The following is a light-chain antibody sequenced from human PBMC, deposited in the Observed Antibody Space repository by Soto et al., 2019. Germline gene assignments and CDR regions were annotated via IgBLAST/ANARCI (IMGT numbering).Light chain of an antibody. J-gene: IGLJ1*01. Sequence: QSALTQPASVSGSPGQSITISCTGTSSDVGGYNYVSWYQQHPGKAPKLMIYDVSNRPSGVSNRFSGSKSGNTASLTISGLQAEDEADYYCSSYTGSSTLCVFGTGTKLTVL. CDR2: DVS. CDR1: SSDVGGYNY. V-gene: IGLV2-14*01. CDR3: SSYTGSSTLCV.